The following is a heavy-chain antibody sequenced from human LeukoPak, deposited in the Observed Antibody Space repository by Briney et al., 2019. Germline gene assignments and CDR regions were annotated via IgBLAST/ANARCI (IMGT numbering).Heavy chain of an antibody. D-gene: IGHD3-22*01. V-gene: IGHV1-3*01. CDR2: INAGNGNT. CDR3: ARTPQTYYYGSSGYYYFDY. J-gene: IGHJ4*02. Sequence: ASVKVSCKASGYTFTSYAMHWVRQAPGQRLEWMGWINAGNGNTKYSQKFQGRVTITRDTSASTACMELSSLRSEDTAVYYCARTPQTYYYGSSGYYYFDYWGQGTLVTVSS. CDR1: GYTFTSYA.